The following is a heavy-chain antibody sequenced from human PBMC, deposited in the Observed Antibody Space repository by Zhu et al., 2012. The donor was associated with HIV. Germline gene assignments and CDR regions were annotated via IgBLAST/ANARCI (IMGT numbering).Heavy chain of an antibody. J-gene: IGHJ4*02. D-gene: IGHD1-26*01. Sequence: EVQLVESGGGLVQPGGSLRLSCAASGFTFSSYWMHWVRQAPGKGLVWISRISGDGSFTNYADSVKGRFTISRDNARNTLYLQMNSLTADDTAIYYVRGSHYFDYWGQGTLVTVSS. V-gene: IGHV3-74*01. CDR3: RGSHYFDY. CDR2: ISGDGSFT. CDR1: GFTFSSYW.